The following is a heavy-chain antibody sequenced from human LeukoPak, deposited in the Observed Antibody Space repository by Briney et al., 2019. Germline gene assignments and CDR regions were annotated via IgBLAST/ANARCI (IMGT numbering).Heavy chain of an antibody. J-gene: IGHJ4*02. CDR2: VNPNSGGT. CDR3: ARDEWELLPLGFDY. V-gene: IGHV1-2*02. Sequence: ASVKVSCKASGYTFAGYYMHWVRQAPGQGLEWMGWVNPNSGGTNYAQKFQGRVTMTRDTSISTAYMELSRLRSDDTAVYYCARDEWELLPLGFDYWGQGTLVTVSS. CDR1: GYTFAGYY. D-gene: IGHD1-26*01.